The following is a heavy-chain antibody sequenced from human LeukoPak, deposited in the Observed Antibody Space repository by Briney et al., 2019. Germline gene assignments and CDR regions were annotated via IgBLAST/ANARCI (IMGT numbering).Heavy chain of an antibody. Sequence: GGSLRLSCAASGFTFTTYWMHWVRQAPGKGLVWVSCINSDGSSTNYADSVKGRFTISRDNAKTTLYLQMNSLRVEDTAVYYCARNYDSSAYGYGMDVWGQGTTVTVSS. CDR2: INSDGSST. CDR1: GFTFTTYW. V-gene: IGHV3-74*01. CDR3: ARNYDSSAYGYGMDV. J-gene: IGHJ6*02. D-gene: IGHD3-22*01.